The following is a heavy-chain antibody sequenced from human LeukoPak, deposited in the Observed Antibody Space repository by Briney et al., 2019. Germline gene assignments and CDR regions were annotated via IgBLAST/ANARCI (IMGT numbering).Heavy chain of an antibody. CDR3: ARESYIVATITGFDY. Sequence: SVKVSCMASGGTFSSSAISWVRPAPGQGLGWMGRIIPIFGTANYTQKFQGRVTITTDASTSTAYMELSSLTSEDTAVYYCARESYIVATITGFDYWGQGTLVTVSS. J-gene: IGHJ4*02. D-gene: IGHD5-12*01. CDR1: GGTFSSSA. V-gene: IGHV1-69*05. CDR2: IIPIFGTA.